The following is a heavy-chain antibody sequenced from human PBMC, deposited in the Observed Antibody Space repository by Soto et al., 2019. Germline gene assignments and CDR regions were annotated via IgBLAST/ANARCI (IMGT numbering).Heavy chain of an antibody. V-gene: IGHV4-30-4*01. D-gene: IGHD2-2*01. CDR1: GGSIRSGDYY. CDR2: IYYSGST. J-gene: IGHJ4*02. CDR3: AREDCRSTSCSYSTGSYYFDY. Sequence: QVQLQESGPGLVKPSQTLSLTCTVSGGSIRSGDYYWSWIRQSPGKGLEWIGYIYYSGSTYYNPSLKSRITISVDTSKNQYFLNLSSVTAADTAVYYCAREDCRSTSCSYSTGSYYFDYWGQGTLVTLSS.